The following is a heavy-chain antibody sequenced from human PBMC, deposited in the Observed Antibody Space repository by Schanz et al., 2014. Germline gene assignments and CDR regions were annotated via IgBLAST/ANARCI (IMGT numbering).Heavy chain of an antibody. CDR2: INHSGST. D-gene: IGHD6-13*01. Sequence: QVQLQESGPGLVKPSETLSLNCRISGSINSYYWSWIRQPPGKGLEWIGEINHSGSTNYNPSLKSRVTISVDTSKNQFSLKLSSVTAADTAVYYCARGPDSTSADVTRGRRRYYFDYWGQGTLVTVSS. J-gene: IGHJ4*02. CDR3: ARGPDSTSADVTRGRRRYYFDY. CDR1: GSINSYY. V-gene: IGHV4-59*12.